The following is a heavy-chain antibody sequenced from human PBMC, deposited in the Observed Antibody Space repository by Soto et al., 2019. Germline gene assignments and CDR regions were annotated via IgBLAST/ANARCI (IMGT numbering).Heavy chain of an antibody. CDR2: MNPNSGNT. CDR3: ARGHTWGAGYGMDV. CDR1: GYTFTSYD. V-gene: IGHV1-8*01. J-gene: IGHJ6*02. Sequence: ASVKVSCKASGYTFTSYDITWVRQATGQGLEWMGWMNPNSGNTGYAQKFQGRVTMTRNTSISTAYMELSSLRSEDTAVYYCARGHTWGAGYGMDVWGQGTTVTVSS. D-gene: IGHD3-16*01.